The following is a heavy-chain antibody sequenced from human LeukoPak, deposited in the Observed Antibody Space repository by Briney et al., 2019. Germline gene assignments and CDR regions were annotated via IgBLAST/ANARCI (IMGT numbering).Heavy chain of an antibody. CDR3: ATRPDGNDFPYFDF. V-gene: IGHV3-66*01. CDR2: IYRGGDT. CDR1: GLTVGSKY. J-gene: IGHJ4*02. D-gene: IGHD5-12*01. Sequence: GGSLRLSCAASGLTVGSKYMGWVRQAPGKGLEWVSVIYRGGDTYYADSVRGRFTVPRDISQNTLYLQMNRLRVEDTAVYYCATRPDGNDFPYFDFWGQGTLVLVSS.